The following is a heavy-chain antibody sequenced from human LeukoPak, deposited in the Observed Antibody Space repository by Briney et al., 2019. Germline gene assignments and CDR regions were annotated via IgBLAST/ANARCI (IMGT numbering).Heavy chain of an antibody. CDR1: GFTFSSYG. CDR3: ANGKPEDSSGWTRGTF. V-gene: IGHV3-30*18. CDR2: ISYDGSNK. D-gene: IGHD6-19*01. Sequence: GGSLRLSCAASGFTFSSYGMHWVRQAPGKGLEWVAVISYDGSNKYYADSVKGRFTISRDNLRSTLYLQMNSLRVEDTAVYYCANGKPEDSSGWTRGTFWGPGTLVTVSS. J-gene: IGHJ4*02.